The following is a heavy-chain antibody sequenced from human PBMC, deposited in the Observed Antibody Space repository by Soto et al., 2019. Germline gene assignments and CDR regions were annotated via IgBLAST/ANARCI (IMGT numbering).Heavy chain of an antibody. D-gene: IGHD2-15*01. CDR1: GGSIYRSGYY. J-gene: IGHJ4*02. Sequence: SETLSLTCTVSGGSIYRSGYYWGWISQPPGRGLEWIGNIDYNGVTYSNTSLKSRVTITRDTSKNQFSLKVTSVTAADTALYYCGKVLVGATGHTDSDSWGPGTLVTVSS. CDR2: IDYNGVT. V-gene: IGHV4-39*01. CDR3: GKVLVGATGHTDSDS.